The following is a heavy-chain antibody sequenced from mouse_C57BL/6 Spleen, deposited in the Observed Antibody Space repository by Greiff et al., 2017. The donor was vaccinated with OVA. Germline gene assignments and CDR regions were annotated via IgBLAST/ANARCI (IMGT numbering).Heavy chain of an antibody. CDR1: GYTFTSYW. CDR3: ARGLRQDMDY. V-gene: IGHV1-52*01. Sequence: QQSCKASGYTFTSYWMHWVKQRPIQGLEWIGNIDPSDSETHYNQKFKDKATLTVDKSSSTAYMQLSSLTSEDSAVYYCARGLRQDMDYWGQGTSVTVSS. J-gene: IGHJ4*01. D-gene: IGHD2-4*01. CDR2: IDPSDSET.